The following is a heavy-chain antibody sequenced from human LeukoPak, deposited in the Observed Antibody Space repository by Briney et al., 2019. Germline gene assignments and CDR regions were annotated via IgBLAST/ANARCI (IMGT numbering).Heavy chain of an antibody. J-gene: IGHJ3*02. CDR2: ISGSGGST. CDR3: AKDRPDYYDSSGYLDAFDI. D-gene: IGHD3-22*01. CDR1: GFTFSSYA. Sequence: PGGSLRLSCAASGFTFSSYAMSWVRQAPGKGLEWVSAISGSGGSTYYADSVKGRFTISRDNSKNTLYLQMNSLRAEDTAVYCCAKDRPDYYDSSGYLDAFDIWGQGTMVTVSS. V-gene: IGHV3-23*01.